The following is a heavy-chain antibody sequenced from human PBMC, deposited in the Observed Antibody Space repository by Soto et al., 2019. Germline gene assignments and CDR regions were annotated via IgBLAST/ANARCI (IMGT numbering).Heavy chain of an antibody. CDR1: GYTFTSYG. J-gene: IGHJ5*02. Sequence: ASVKVSCKASGYTFTSYGISWVRQAPGQGLEWMGWISAYNGNTNYAQKLQGRVTMTTDTSTSTAYMELSSLRSEATAVYYCARDRTVRGVITHNWFDPWGQGTLVTVSS. CDR2: ISAYNGNT. CDR3: ARDRTVRGVITHNWFDP. D-gene: IGHD3-10*01. V-gene: IGHV1-18*01.